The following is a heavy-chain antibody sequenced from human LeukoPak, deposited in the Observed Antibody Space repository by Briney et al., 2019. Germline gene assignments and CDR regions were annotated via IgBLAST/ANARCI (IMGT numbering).Heavy chain of an antibody. CDR3: AGDLYSSGWYYFDY. CDR2: IYYSGST. D-gene: IGHD6-19*01. CDR1: GGSISSSSYY. V-gene: IGHV4-61*01. J-gene: IGHJ4*02. Sequence: SETLSLTCTVSGGSISSSSYYWGWIRQPPGKGLEWIGYIYYSGSTNYNPSLKSRVTISVDTSKNQFSLKLSSVTAADTAVYYCAGDLYSSGWYYFDYWGQGTLVTVSS.